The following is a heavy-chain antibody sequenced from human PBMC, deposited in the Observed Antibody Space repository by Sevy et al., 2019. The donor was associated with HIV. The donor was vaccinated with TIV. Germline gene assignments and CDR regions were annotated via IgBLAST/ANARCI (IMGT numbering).Heavy chain of an antibody. Sequence: SETLSLTCTVSGGSISPYYWSWIRQPPGKGLEWVGYFYYTGSTNYNPSLEGRATISVDASKNQFFLKLTSVTAADTAVYYCAGQGGVVDYGMDVWGQGTTVTVSS. CDR2: FYYTGST. J-gene: IGHJ6*02. V-gene: IGHV4-59*01. CDR3: AGQGGVVDYGMDV. D-gene: IGHD3-3*01. CDR1: GGSISPYY.